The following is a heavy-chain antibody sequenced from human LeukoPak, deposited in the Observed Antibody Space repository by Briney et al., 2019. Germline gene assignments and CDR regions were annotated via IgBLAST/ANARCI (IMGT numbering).Heavy chain of an antibody. Sequence: PGGSLRLSCAASGFTFSSYGMHWVRQAPGKGLEWVAFIRYDGSNKYYADSVKGRFTISRDNAKNSLYLQMNSLRAEDTALYYCAKPGTTGTTAAYYFDYWGQGTLVTVSS. D-gene: IGHD1-1*01. CDR3: AKPGTTGTTAAYYFDY. J-gene: IGHJ4*02. V-gene: IGHV3-30*02. CDR2: IRYDGSNK. CDR1: GFTFSSYG.